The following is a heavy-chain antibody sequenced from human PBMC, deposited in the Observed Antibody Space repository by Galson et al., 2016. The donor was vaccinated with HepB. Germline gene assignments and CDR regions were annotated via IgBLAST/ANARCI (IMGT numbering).Heavy chain of an antibody. V-gene: IGHV3-30-3*01. Sequence: SLRLSCAASDFTFSSYALHWVRQAPGKGLEWVTVISYDGSNKYYADSVKGRFTISRDNSKNTLYLQMNSLRAEDTAVYYCARDVCGGDCYYDYYGMDVWGQGTTVTVSS. CDR2: ISYDGSNK. CDR3: ARDVCGGDCYYDYYGMDV. CDR1: DFTFSSYA. D-gene: IGHD2-21*02. J-gene: IGHJ6*02.